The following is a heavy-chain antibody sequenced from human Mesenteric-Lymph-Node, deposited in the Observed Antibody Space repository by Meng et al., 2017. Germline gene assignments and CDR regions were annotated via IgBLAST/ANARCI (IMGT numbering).Heavy chain of an antibody. J-gene: IGHJ3*02. CDR2: IKSKTDGGTT. D-gene: IGHD3-3*01. Sequence: GGSLRLSCAASGFTFSNARMSWVRQAPGKGLEWVGRIKSKTDGGTTDYAAPVKGRFTISRDDSKNTLYLQMNSLKTEDTAVYYCTTAPEWLLPQWDAFDIWGQGTMVTVSS. V-gene: IGHV3-15*01. CDR3: TTAPEWLLPQWDAFDI. CDR1: GFTFSNAR.